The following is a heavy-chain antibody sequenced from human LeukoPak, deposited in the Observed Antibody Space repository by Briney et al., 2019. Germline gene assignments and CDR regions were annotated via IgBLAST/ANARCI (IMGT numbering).Heavy chain of an antibody. J-gene: IGHJ4*02. V-gene: IGHV4-30-2*01. CDR1: GGSISSGGYS. CDR2: IYHSGST. D-gene: IGHD3-3*01. Sequence: SETLSLTCAVSGGSISSGGYSWSWIRQPPGKGLEWIGYIYHSGSTYYNPSLKSRVTISVDTSKNQFSLKLSSVTAADTAVYYCAREGLPKYYDFWSGYSSPYFDYWGQGTLVTVSS. CDR3: AREGLPKYYDFWSGYSSPYFDY.